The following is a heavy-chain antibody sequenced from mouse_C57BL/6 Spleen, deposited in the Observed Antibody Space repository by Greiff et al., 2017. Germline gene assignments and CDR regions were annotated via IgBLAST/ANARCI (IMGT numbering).Heavy chain of an antibody. CDR1: GFTFSSYA. D-gene: IGHD1-1*01. CDR2: ISDGGSYT. CDR3: ARGITTVVATPLYAMDY. Sequence: EVKLQESGGGLVKPGGSLKLSCAASGFTFSSYAMSWVRQTPEKRLEWVATISDGGSYTYYPDNVKGRFTISRDNAKNNLYLQMSHLKSEDTAMYYCARGITTVVATPLYAMDYWGQGTSVTVSS. J-gene: IGHJ4*01. V-gene: IGHV5-4*03.